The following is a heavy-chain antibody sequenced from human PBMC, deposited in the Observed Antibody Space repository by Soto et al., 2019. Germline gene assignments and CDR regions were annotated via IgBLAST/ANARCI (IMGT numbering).Heavy chain of an antibody. CDR1: GFTFSSYG. Sequence: GGSLRLSCAASGFTFSSYGMHWVRQAPGKGLEWVAVIWYDGSNKYYADSVKGRFTISRDNSKNTLYLQMNSLRAEDTAVYYCARDGVLFGIPPRYYYGMDVWGQGTTVTVSS. V-gene: IGHV3-33*01. J-gene: IGHJ6*02. CDR3: ARDGVLFGIPPRYYYGMDV. D-gene: IGHD3-16*01. CDR2: IWYDGSNK.